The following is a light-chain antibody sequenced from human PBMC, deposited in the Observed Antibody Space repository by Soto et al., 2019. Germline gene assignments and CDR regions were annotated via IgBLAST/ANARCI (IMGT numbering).Light chain of an antibody. V-gene: IGLV3-1*01. CDR3: QAWDSSTGV. CDR2: QDS. Sequence: SYELTQPPSVSVSPGQTASITCSGDKLGDKYACWYQQKPGQSPVLVIYQDSKRPSGIPERFSGSNSGNTATLTISGTQAXXEADYYCQAWDSSTGVFGTGTK. J-gene: IGLJ1*01. CDR1: KLGDKY.